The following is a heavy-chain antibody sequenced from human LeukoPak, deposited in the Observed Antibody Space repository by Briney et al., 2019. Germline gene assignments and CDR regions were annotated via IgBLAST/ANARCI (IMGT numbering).Heavy chain of an antibody. D-gene: IGHD5-18*01. Sequence: GASVKVSCNVSGYSLTELSMHWVRQAPAKGLEWMGGFDPGNGDTIYAEKFEGRLTMTEDTSADTAYMELSSLRSDDTALYYCATSVTRSYEAQDDGFDTWGQGTMVTVSS. CDR2: FDPGNGDT. V-gene: IGHV1-24*01. CDR3: ATSVTRSYEAQDDGFDT. J-gene: IGHJ3*02. CDR1: GYSLTELS.